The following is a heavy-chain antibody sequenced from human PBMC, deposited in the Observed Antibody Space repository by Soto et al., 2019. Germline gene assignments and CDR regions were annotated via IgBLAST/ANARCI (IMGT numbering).Heavy chain of an antibody. CDR1: GGSISSYY. V-gene: IGHV4-59*01. D-gene: IGHD4-17*01. Sequence: SETLSLTCTVSGGSISSYYWSWIRQPPGKGLEWIGYIYYSGSTNYNPSLKSRVTISVDTSKNQFSLKLSSVTAADTAVYYCARASYGALDYWGQGTLVTVSS. CDR2: IYYSGST. J-gene: IGHJ4*02. CDR3: ARASYGALDY.